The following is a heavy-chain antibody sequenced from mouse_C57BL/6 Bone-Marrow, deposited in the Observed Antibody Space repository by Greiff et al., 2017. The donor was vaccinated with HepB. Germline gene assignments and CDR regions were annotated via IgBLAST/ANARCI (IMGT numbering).Heavy chain of an antibody. V-gene: IGHV1-64*01. CDR1: GYTFTSYW. D-gene: IGHD2-4*01. J-gene: IGHJ3*01. Sequence: QVQLKQPGAELVKPGASVKLSCKASGYTFTSYWMHWVKQRPGQGLEWIGMIHPNSGSTNYNEKFKSQATLTVDKSSSTAYMQLSSLTSEDSAVYYCARHYDYDGAWFAYWGQGTLVTVSA. CDR2: IHPNSGST. CDR3: ARHYDYDGAWFAY.